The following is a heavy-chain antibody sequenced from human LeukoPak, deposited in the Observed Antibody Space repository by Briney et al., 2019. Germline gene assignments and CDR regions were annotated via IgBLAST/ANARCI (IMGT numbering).Heavy chain of an antibody. CDR2: INQDGSEK. CDR1: GTTFDSHY. J-gene: IGHJ4*02. D-gene: IGHD1-26*01. Sequence: GGSLRLSCAASGTTFDSHYMTWVRQTPEKGLEWVANINQDGSEKNYVDSVKGRFTISRDNAKKSLYLQMNILRAEDTAVYYCASAAGWESAYWGQGTLVTVSS. V-gene: IGHV3-7*01. CDR3: ASAAGWESAY.